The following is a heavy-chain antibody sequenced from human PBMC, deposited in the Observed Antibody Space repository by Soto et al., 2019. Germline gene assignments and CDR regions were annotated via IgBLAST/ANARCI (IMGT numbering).Heavy chain of an antibody. CDR1: GYSFTSYW. CDR3: AGSLCFGEYYYGMDV. J-gene: IGHJ6*02. CDR2: IYPGDSDT. V-gene: IGHV5-51*01. D-gene: IGHD3-10*01. Sequence: GESLKISCKGSGYSFTSYWIGWVRQMPGKGLEWMGIIYPGDSDTRYSPSFQGQVTISADKSISTAYLQWSSLKASDTAMYYCAGSLCFGEYYYGMDVWGQGTTVTVSS.